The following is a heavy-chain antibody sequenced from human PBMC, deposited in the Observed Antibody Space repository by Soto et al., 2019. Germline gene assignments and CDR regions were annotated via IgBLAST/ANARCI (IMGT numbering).Heavy chain of an antibody. D-gene: IGHD3-10*01. CDR1: GFTFDDYA. Sequence: GGSLRLSCAASGFTFDDYAMHWVRQAPGKGLEWVSGISWNSGSIGYADSVKGRFTISRDNAKNSLYLQMNSLRAEDTALYYCAKSRVSGAIDAFDIWGQGTMVTVSS. CDR3: AKSRVSGAIDAFDI. J-gene: IGHJ3*02. CDR2: ISWNSGSI. V-gene: IGHV3-9*01.